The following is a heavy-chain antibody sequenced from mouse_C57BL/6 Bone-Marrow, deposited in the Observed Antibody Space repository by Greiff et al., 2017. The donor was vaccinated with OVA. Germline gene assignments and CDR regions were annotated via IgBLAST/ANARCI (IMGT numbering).Heavy chain of an antibody. D-gene: IGHD3-2*02. CDR3: ARDSSGYLFAY. J-gene: IGHJ3*01. V-gene: IGHV5-4*01. Sequence: EVQVVESGGGLVKPGGSLKLSCAASGFTFSSYAMSWVRQTPEKRLEWVATISDGGSYTYYPDNVKGRFTISRDNAKNNLYLQMSHLKSEDTAMYYCARDSSGYLFAYWGQGTLVTVSA. CDR1: GFTFSSYA. CDR2: ISDGGSYT.